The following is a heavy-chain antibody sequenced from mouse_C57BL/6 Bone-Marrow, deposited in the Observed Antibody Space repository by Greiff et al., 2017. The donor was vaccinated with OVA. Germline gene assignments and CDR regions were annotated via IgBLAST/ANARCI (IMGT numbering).Heavy chain of an antibody. D-gene: IGHD1-1*01. CDR2: INPSSGYT. CDR3: ARCPSSLPYFDY. V-gene: IGHV1-7*01. J-gene: IGHJ2*01. Sequence: QVQLKESGAELAKPGASVKLSCKASGYTFTSYWMHWVKQRPGQGLEWIGYINPSSGYTKYNQKFKDTATLTADKSSSTAYMQLSSLTYEDSAVYYCARCPSSLPYFDYWGQGTTLTVSS. CDR1: GYTFTSYW.